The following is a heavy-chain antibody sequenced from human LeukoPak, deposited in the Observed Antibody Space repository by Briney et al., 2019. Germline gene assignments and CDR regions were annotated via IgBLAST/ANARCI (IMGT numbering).Heavy chain of an antibody. CDR2: INPNSGGT. Sequence: ASVKVSCKASGYTFTGYYMHWVRQAPGQGLEWMGWINPNSGGTNYAQKFQGRVTMTRDTSISTAYMELSRLRSEDTAVYYCAKEGCSSTSCSGDYYYYMDVWGKGTTVTVSS. CDR3: AKEGCSSTSCSGDYYYYMDV. V-gene: IGHV1-2*02. CDR1: GYTFTGYY. D-gene: IGHD2-2*01. J-gene: IGHJ6*03.